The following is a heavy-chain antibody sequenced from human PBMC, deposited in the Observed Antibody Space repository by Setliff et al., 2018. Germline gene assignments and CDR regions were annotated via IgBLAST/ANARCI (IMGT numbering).Heavy chain of an antibody. CDR1: GGSISSCSYY. V-gene: IGHV4-39*07. CDR2: IYYSGST. Sequence: PSETLSLTCTVSGGSISSCSYYWGWIRQPPGQGLEWIGSIYYSGSTYYNPSLKSRVTISVDTSKNQFSLKLSSVTAADTAVYYCARGRYSYGLNWFNPWGQGTLVTVSS. J-gene: IGHJ5*02. CDR3: ARGRYSYGLNWFNP. D-gene: IGHD5-18*01.